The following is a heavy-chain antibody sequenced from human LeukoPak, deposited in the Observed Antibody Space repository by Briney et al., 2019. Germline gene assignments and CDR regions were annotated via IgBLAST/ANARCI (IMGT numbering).Heavy chain of an antibody. V-gene: IGHV4-59*08. Sequence: SETLSLTCTVSGGSIRSYYWSWTRQPPGKGLEWIGDIYYSGSTNYTPSLKSRVTISVDTSKNQFSLKLSSVTAADTAVYYCARSAGPMVRGVIHHYYGMDVWGQGTTVTVSS. J-gene: IGHJ6*02. D-gene: IGHD3-10*01. CDR1: GGSIRSYY. CDR2: IYYSGST. CDR3: ARSAGPMVRGVIHHYYGMDV.